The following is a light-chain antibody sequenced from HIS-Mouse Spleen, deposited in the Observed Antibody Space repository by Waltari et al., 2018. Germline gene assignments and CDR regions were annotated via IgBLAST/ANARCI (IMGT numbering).Light chain of an antibody. CDR1: QGISSY. CDR3: QQLNSYPPT. J-gene: IGKJ1*01. CDR2: AAS. V-gene: IGKV1-9*01. Sequence: IHVPHSPSSLSPSLRHRLSSTSRASQGISSYLAWYQQKPGKAPKLLIYAASTLQSGVPSRFSGSGSGTEVTLTISSLQPEDFATYYCQQLNSYPPTFGQGTKVEIK.